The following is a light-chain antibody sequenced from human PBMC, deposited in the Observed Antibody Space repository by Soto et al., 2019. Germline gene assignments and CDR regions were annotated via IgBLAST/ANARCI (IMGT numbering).Light chain of an antibody. CDR3: TSFTTTNIWV. CDR1: SSNVGSYKL. V-gene: IGLV2-14*02. Sequence: QSALTQPASVSGSPGQSITISCTGTSSNVGSYKLVSWYQQHPGKAPKLMIFEVNKRPSGVSNRFSGSKSGNTASLTISGLRAEDEADYYCTSFTTTNIWVFGGGTKLTVL. J-gene: IGLJ3*02. CDR2: EVN.